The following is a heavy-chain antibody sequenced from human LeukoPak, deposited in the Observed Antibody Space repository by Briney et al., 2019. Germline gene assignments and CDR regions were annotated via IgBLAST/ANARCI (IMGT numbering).Heavy chain of an antibody. CDR2: IIPIFGTA. Sequence: SVKVSCKASGGTFSSYAISWVRQAPGQGLEWMGGIIPIFGTANYAQKFQGRVTITADESTSTAYMELSSLRSEDTAVYYCARGHSSSSGGAFDIWGQGTMVTVSS. D-gene: IGHD6-6*01. CDR3: ARGHSSSSGGAFDI. CDR1: GGTFSSYA. J-gene: IGHJ3*02. V-gene: IGHV1-69*13.